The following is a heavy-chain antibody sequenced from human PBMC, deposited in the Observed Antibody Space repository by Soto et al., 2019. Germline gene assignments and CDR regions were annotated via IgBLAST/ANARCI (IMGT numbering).Heavy chain of an antibody. CDR2: IGGSGSAI. D-gene: IGHD2-15*01. CDR3: ARAGHCTGADCYSGAFDI. J-gene: IGHJ3*02. Sequence: GGSLRLSGAASTFTYSNYSMNCVRQAPGRGLEWVSYIGGSGSAIYYADSVKGRFTISRDNAKNSLYLQMNSLRAEDTAVYYCARAGHCTGADCYSGAFDIWGQGTMVTVSS. V-gene: IGHV3-48*01. CDR1: TFTYSNYS.